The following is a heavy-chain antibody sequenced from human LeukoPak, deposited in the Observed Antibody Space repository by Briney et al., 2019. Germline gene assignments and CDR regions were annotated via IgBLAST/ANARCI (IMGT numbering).Heavy chain of an antibody. J-gene: IGHJ4*02. V-gene: IGHV4-61*02. CDR3: ARVLDSSTSRYQSLEY. D-gene: IGHD2-2*01. Sequence: PSQTLSLTCTVSGGSISSGSYYWSWIRQPAGKGLEWIGRIYTSGSTNYNPSLKSRVTISVDTSKNQFSLKLSSVTAADTAVYYCARVLDSSTSRYQSLEYWGQGTLVTVSP. CDR2: IYTSGST. CDR1: GGSISSGSYY.